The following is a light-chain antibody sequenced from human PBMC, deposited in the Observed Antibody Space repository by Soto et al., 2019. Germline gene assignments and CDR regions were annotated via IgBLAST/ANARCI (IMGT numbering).Light chain of an antibody. J-gene: IGKJ4*01. CDR1: QNISSY. V-gene: IGKV1-39*01. CDR2: VAS. CDR3: QQSSSTPQT. Sequence: DIQMTQSPSSLSASVGDRVTLTCRASQNISSYLSWYQQKPGKAPKLLINVASTLQRGVPSRFSGSGSGTDFTLAISSLQPEDFATYYCQQSSSTPQTFGGGTKVDIK.